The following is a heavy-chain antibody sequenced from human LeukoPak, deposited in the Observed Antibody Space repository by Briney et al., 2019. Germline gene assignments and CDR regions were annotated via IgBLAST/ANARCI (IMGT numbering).Heavy chain of an antibody. CDR3: ARDLSSTSFSFAY. J-gene: IGHJ4*02. D-gene: IGHD2-2*01. CDR1: GFTFSSYS. CDR2: ISSSSSYI. Sequence: GGSLRLSCAASGFTFSSYSMNWVRQAPGKGLEWVSSISSSSSYIYYADSVKGRFTISRDNAKNSLYLQMNSLRAEDTAVYYCARDLSSTSFSFAYWGQGTLVTVSS. V-gene: IGHV3-21*01.